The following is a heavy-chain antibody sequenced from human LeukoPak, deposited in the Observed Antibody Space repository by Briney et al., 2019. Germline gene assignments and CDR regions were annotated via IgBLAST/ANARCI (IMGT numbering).Heavy chain of an antibody. D-gene: IGHD3-10*01. CDR3: AKGVRITMVRGAFDI. CDR2: ISWNSGSI. V-gene: IGHV3-9*01. Sequence: GGSLRLSCAASGFPFTSYAMTWVRQAPGKGLEWVSGISWNSGSIGYADSVKGRFTISRDNAKNSLYLQMNSLRAEDTALYYCAKGVRITMVRGAFDIWGQGTMVTVSS. J-gene: IGHJ3*02. CDR1: GFPFTSYA.